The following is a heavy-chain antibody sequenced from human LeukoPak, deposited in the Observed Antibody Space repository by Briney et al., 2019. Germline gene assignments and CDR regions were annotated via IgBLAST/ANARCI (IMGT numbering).Heavy chain of an antibody. D-gene: IGHD6-13*01. J-gene: IGHJ4*02. CDR3: ARGQQLLLLWYFDN. V-gene: IGHV3-30-3*01. Sequence: GGSLRLSCAASGFTFSSYGMHWVRQAPGKGLEWVAVISHGGSNKHYADSVKGRFTFSRDNSKDTMYLQINSLRAEDTTVYYRARGQQLLLLWYFDNCGQGSLVTVSS. CDR1: GFTFSSYG. CDR2: ISHGGSNK.